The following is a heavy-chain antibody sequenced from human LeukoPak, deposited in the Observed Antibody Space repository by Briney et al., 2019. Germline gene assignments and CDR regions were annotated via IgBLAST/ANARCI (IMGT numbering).Heavy chain of an antibody. CDR3: TSHIAVAAKGLY. D-gene: IGHD6-19*01. V-gene: IGHV3-73*01. CDR2: IRSKANSYAT. J-gene: IGHJ4*02. CDR1: GFTFSGSA. Sequence: PGGSLKLSCAASGFTFSGSAKHWDPQASGKGLEWVGRIRSKANSYATAYAASVKGRFTISRDDSKNTAYLQMNSLKTEDTAVYYCTSHIAVAAKGLYWGQGTQVSVSS.